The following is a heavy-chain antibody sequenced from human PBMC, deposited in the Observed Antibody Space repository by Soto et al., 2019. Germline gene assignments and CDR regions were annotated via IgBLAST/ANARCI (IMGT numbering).Heavy chain of an antibody. J-gene: IGHJ5*02. CDR1: CGSITGYY. V-gene: IGHV4-34*01. Sequence: SQNLSLTRIVWCGSITGYYWSWIRQTQNKGLECIGDIDHSGSATYNPSLKSRVTISLDTSKNQFSLKLSSVTAADTAVYYCARGLTYNRSWYKGFDPWGQGTLVTVSS. CDR2: IDHSGSA. CDR3: ARGLTYNRSWYKGFDP. D-gene: IGHD6-13*01.